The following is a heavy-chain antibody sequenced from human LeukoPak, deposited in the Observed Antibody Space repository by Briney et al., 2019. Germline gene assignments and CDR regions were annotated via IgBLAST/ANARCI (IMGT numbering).Heavy chain of an antibody. Sequence: ASVKISCKVSGHTFTDYYMHWVQQAPGKGLEWMGPVDPEDGETIYAEKFQGRVTITADTSTDTAYMELSSLRSEDTAVYYCVVVPAAIRNSVWFDPWGQGTLVTVSS. CDR2: VDPEDGET. CDR1: GHTFTDYY. D-gene: IGHD2-2*02. CDR3: VVVPAAIRNSVWFDP. V-gene: IGHV1-69-2*01. J-gene: IGHJ5*02.